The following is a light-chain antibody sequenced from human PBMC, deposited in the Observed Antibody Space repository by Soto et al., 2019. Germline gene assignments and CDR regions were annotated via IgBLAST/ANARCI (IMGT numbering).Light chain of an antibody. CDR3: LQDYGDSWT. V-gene: IGKV1-6*01. CDR2: AVS. Sequence: AIQMTQSPSSLSASVGDRVTITCRASQGIRNNLGWYQQKPGKAPKLLISAVSSLQSGVPSRFSGSRSGTEFTLTISSLQPEDFASYYCLQDYGDSWTFGQGTKVDIK. J-gene: IGKJ1*01. CDR1: QGIRNN.